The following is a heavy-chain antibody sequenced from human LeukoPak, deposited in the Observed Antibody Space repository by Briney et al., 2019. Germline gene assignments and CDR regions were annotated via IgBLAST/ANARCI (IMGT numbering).Heavy chain of an antibody. CDR2: IKQDGSEK. V-gene: IGHV3-7*01. J-gene: IGHJ1*01. D-gene: IGHD1-1*01. Sequence: PGGSLRLSCEASGFTFSTYWMSWVRQAPGKGLEWVANIKQDGSEKYYVDSVKGRFTISRDNAKNSLYLQMNSLRSEDTAIYYCAEGTTGWGQGTLVTVSS. CDR3: AEGTTG. CDR1: GFTFSTYW.